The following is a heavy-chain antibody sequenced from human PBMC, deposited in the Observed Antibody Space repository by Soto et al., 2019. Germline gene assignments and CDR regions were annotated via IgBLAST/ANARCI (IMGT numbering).Heavy chain of an antibody. J-gene: IGHJ6*02. CDR3: ARYRPGHPYPSGRYYHGMDV. CDR2: ISSSGST. Sequence: QVQLQESGPGLVKPSETLSLTCTVSGGSMSKFYWSWIRQSHGKGLEWLGYISSSGSTDYNPSLTPRVMSSIDPSKIHFSQRLCAVPAVGTAVYLCARYRPGHPYPSGRYYHGMDVWGQITTVTVAS. D-gene: IGHD6-19*01. CDR1: GGSMSKFY. V-gene: IGHV4-59*01.